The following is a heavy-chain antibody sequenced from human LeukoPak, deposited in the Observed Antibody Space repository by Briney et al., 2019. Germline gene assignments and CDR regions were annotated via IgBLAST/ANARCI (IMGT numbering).Heavy chain of an antibody. Sequence: GGSLRLSCAASGFTFSSYSMNWVRQAPGKGLEWVAVISYDGSNKYYADSVKGRFTISRDNSKNTLYLQMNSLRAEDTAVYYCAKDRYDYGDSYYFDYWGQGTLVTVSS. CDR3: AKDRYDYGDSYYFDY. CDR1: GFTFSSYS. V-gene: IGHV3-30*18. CDR2: ISYDGSNK. J-gene: IGHJ4*02. D-gene: IGHD4-17*01.